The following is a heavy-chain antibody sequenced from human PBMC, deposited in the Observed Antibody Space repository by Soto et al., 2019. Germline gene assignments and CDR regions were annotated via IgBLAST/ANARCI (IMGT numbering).Heavy chain of an antibody. V-gene: IGHV4-30-4*01. CDR2: IYYSGST. Sequence: QVQLQESGPGLVKPSQTLSLTCTVSGGSISSGDYYWSWIRQPPGKGLEWIGYIYYSGSTYYNPSRKSRVTISVDTSKNQVSLKLSSVTAADTAVYYCAREHYPYYYGSGSYYSYGMDVWGQGTTVTVSS. CDR1: GGSISSGDYY. D-gene: IGHD3-10*01. CDR3: AREHYPYYYGSGSYYSYGMDV. J-gene: IGHJ6*02.